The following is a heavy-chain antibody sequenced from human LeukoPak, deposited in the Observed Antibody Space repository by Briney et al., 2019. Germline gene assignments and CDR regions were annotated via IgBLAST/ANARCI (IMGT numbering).Heavy chain of an antibody. CDR3: ARHFGEVLAPFDT. J-gene: IGHJ4*02. Sequence: GGSLRLSCVVSGITVSSNYMSWVRQAPGAGLEWVSVIYSGGSTYYADSVKGRFTISRDNSKNTLYLQMTSLRAGDTALYYRARHFGEVLAPFDTWGQGTLVTVSS. CDR2: IYSGGST. CDR1: GITVSSNY. D-gene: IGHD3-10*01. V-gene: IGHV3-53*01.